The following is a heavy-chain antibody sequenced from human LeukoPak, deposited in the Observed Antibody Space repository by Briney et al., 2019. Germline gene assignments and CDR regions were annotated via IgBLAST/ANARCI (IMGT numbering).Heavy chain of an antibody. CDR3: ARGLPDAFDI. CDR1: GGSISSYY. J-gene: IGHJ3*02. V-gene: IGHV4-59*08. CDR2: IYYSGST. Sequence: SETLSLTCTVSGGSISSYYWTWIRQPPGKGLEWIGYIYYSGSTNYNPSLKSRVSISVDTSKNHFSLKLSSVTAADTAVYYCARGLPDAFDIWGQGTMVTVSS.